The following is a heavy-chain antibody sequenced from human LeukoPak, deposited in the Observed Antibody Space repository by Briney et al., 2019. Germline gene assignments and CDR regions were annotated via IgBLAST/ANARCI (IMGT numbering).Heavy chain of an antibody. CDR3: ARDTNGYFDY. CDR1: GLTFSSYW. Sequence: GGSLRLSCAASGLTFSSYWMSWVRQAPGKGLEWVANIKQDGSEKYYVDSVKGRFTISRDNAKNSLYLQMNSLRAEDTAVYYCARDTNGYFDYWGQGTLVTVSS. V-gene: IGHV3-7*01. D-gene: IGHD2-8*01. CDR2: IKQDGSEK. J-gene: IGHJ4*02.